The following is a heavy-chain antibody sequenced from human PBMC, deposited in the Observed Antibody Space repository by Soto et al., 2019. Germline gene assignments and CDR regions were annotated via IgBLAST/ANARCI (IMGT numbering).Heavy chain of an antibody. CDR1: GFSVSSNY. CDR3: ARHRHPRGTVGATSPLDT. D-gene: IGHD1-26*01. Sequence: DVQLVESGGGLVQPGGSLRLSCAISGFSVSSNYLSWVRQAPGKGLEWVSVHYSGGSTYYADSVQGRFPISRDKSNNTLYLQMRRVRSEDTAVYFCARHRHPRGTVGATSPLDTWGQGTQVTVSS. CDR2: HYSGGST. J-gene: IGHJ5*02. V-gene: IGHV3-53*01.